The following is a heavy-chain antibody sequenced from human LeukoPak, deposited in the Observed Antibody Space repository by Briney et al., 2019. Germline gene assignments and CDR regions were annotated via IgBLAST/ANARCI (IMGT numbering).Heavy chain of an antibody. V-gene: IGHV3-21*01. J-gene: IGHJ4*02. CDR3: ARDLEWSSSSWSSSFDY. Sequence: GGSLRLSCAASGFTFSSYSMNWVRQAPGKGLEWVSSISSSSSYIYYADSVEGRFTISRDNAKNSLYLQMNSLRAEDTAVYYCARDLEWSSSSWSSSFDYWGQGTLVTVSS. CDR2: ISSSSSYI. CDR1: GFTFSSYS. D-gene: IGHD6-13*01.